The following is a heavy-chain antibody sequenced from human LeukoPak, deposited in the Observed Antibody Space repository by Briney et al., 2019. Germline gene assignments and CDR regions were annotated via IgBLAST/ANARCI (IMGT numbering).Heavy chain of an antibody. J-gene: IGHJ4*02. CDR3: ATGRMGKTESIDY. CDR2: FEPEDGET. D-gene: IGHD1-26*01. V-gene: IGHV1-24*01. Sequence: SGYTLTKLSXXXXGXAXGKGRXXXGGFEPEDGETIYAQKCKGRVTMTKETSTDTAYMQLSSLRSEDTAVYYCATGRMGKTESIDYWGQGTLVTVSS. CDR1: GYTLTKLS.